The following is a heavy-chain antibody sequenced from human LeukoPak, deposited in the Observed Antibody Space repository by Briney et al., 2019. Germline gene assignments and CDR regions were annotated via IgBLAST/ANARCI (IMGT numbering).Heavy chain of an antibody. CDR3: ASSRLRYFDWFGY. CDR1: GGTFSSYA. J-gene: IGHJ4*02. CDR2: IIPIFGTA. Sequence: GASVKVSCKASGGTFSSYAISWVRQAPGQGLEWMGGIIPIFGTANYARKFQGRVTITADESTSTAYMVLSSLRSEDTAVYYCASSRLRYFDWFGYWGQGTLVTVSS. D-gene: IGHD3-9*01. V-gene: IGHV1-69*13.